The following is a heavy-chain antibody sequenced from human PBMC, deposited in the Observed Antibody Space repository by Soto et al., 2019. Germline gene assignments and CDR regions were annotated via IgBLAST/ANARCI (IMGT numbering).Heavy chain of an antibody. J-gene: IGHJ5*02. D-gene: IGHD2-15*01. V-gene: IGHV6-1*01. CDR1: GDSVSSNSAA. Sequence: SQTLSLTCAISGDSVSSNSAAWNWIRQSPSRGLEWLGRTYYRSKWYNDYAVSVKSRITINPDTSKNQFSLQLNSVTPEDTAVYYCVRGVYCSGGSCYGGNWFDPWGQGTLVTVSS. CDR2: TYYRSKWYN. CDR3: VRGVYCSGGSCYGGNWFDP.